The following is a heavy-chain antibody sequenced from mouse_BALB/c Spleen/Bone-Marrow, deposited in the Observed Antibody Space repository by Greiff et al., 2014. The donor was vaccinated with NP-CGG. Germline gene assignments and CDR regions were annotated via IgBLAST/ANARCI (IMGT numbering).Heavy chain of an antibody. CDR2: ISDGGSYI. J-gene: IGHJ4*01. Sequence: VQLKESGGGLVKPGGSLKLSCAASGFTFSDFYMYWVRQTPEKRLEWVATISDGGSYIYYPDSVKGRFTISRDDAKNNLYLRMSSLKSEDTAMYYCTRDRGVQGYAMDYWGQGTSVTVSP. CDR1: GFTFSDFY. D-gene: IGHD2-14*01. CDR3: TRDRGVQGYAMDY. V-gene: IGHV5-4*02.